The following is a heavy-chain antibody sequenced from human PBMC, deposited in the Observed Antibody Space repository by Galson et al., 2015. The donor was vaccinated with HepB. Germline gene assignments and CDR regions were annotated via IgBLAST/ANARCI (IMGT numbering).Heavy chain of an antibody. J-gene: IGHJ4*02. V-gene: IGHV3-48*02. CDR1: GFTFSSYS. D-gene: IGHD3-16*02. CDR3: AREGYDYVWGSYRSEYFDY. CDR2: ISSSSSTI. Sequence: SLRLSCAASGFTFSSYSMNWVRQAPGKGLEWVSYISSSSSTIYYADSVKGRFTISRDNAKNSLYLQMNSLRDEDTAVYYCAREGYDYVWGSYRSEYFDYWGQGTLVTVSS.